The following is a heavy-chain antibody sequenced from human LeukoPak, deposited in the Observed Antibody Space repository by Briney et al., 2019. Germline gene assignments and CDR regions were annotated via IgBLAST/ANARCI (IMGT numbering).Heavy chain of an antibody. J-gene: IGHJ5*02. Sequence: SETLSLTCIVSGGSISSSSCYWGWIRQPPGKGLEWIGSIYYSGSTYYNPSLKSRVTISVDTSKNQFSLKLSSVTAADTAVYYCARLTYYDPAGFDPWGQGTLVTVSS. CDR3: ARLTYYDPAGFDP. CDR2: IYYSGST. D-gene: IGHD3-3*01. V-gene: IGHV4-39*01. CDR1: GGSISSSSCY.